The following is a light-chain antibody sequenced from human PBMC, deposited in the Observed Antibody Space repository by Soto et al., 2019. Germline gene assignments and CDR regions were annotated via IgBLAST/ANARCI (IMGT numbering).Light chain of an antibody. Sequence: QSVLTQPPSVAGAPGQRVTISCTGSRSNIGAGYDVHWYQQLPGTAPKLLIYGNSNRPSGVPDRFSGSKSGTSASLAITGLQAEDEADYYCQSYDSRLSGWVFGGGTQLPVL. CDR1: RSNIGAGYD. V-gene: IGLV1-40*01. CDR2: GNS. J-gene: IGLJ3*02. CDR3: QSYDSRLSGWV.